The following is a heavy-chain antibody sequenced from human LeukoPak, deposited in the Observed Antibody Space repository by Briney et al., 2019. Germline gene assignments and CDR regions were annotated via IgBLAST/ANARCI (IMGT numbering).Heavy chain of an antibody. CDR1: GGSFSGYY. J-gene: IGHJ4*02. CDR2: INHSGST. D-gene: IGHD3-22*01. CDR3: ARGSREAGQYYDSSGYSDY. V-gene: IGHV4-34*01. Sequence: PSETLSLTCAVYGGSFSGYYWSWIRQPPGKGLVWIGEINHSGSTNYNPSLKSRVTISVDTSKNQFSLKLSSVTAADTAVYYCARGSREAGQYYDSSGYSDYWGQGTLVTVSS.